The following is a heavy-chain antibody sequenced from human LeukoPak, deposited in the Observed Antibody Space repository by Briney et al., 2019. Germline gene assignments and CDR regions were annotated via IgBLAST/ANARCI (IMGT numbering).Heavy chain of an antibody. J-gene: IGHJ6*02. D-gene: IGHD3-10*01. V-gene: IGHV3-21*01. CDR2: ISSSSSYI. Sequence: PGGSLRLSCAASGFTFSSYSMNWVRQAPGKGLEWVSSISSSSSYIYYADSVKGRFTISRDNAKNSLYLQMNSLRAEDTAVYYCARDFGHQWFGELLREYYYYGMDVWGQGTKVTVSS. CDR1: GFTFSSYS. CDR3: ARDFGHQWFGELLREYYYYGMDV.